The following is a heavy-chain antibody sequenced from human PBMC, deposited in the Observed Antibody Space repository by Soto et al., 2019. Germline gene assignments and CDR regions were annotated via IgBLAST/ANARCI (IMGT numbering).Heavy chain of an antibody. D-gene: IGHD3-9*01. J-gene: IGHJ4*02. CDR2: LSYDGSKE. CDR1: GFTFSSFG. Sequence: GGSLRLSCAASGFTFSSFGMHWVRQAPGKGLEWVALLSYDGSKEYYADSVKGQFSVSRDNSKNTLYLQMNSLRVEDTAVYFWAKRLLRGTTLSVLDYGGRGMRVTVSS. CDR3: AKRLLRGTTLSVLDY. V-gene: IGHV3-30*18.